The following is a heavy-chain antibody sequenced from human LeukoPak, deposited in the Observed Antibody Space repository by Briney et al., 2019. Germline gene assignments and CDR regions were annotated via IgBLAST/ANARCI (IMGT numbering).Heavy chain of an antibody. D-gene: IGHD6-13*01. J-gene: IGHJ4*02. CDR1: GFTLSSYS. Sequence: PGGSLRLSCAASGFTLSSYSMHWVRQAPGKGLEWVSYISSSSSTIYYADSVKGRFTISRDNAQNSLYLQMNSLRDEDTAVYYCASYYSSTHDYWGQGTLVTVSS. V-gene: IGHV3-48*02. CDR3: ASYYSSTHDY. CDR2: ISSSSSTI.